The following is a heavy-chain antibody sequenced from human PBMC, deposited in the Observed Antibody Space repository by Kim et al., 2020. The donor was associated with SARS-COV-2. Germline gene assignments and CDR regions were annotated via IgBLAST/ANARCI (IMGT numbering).Heavy chain of an antibody. CDR2: INHSGST. J-gene: IGHJ4*02. Sequence: SETLSLTCAVYGGSFSGYYWSWIRQPPGKGLEWIGEINHSGSTNYNPSLKSRVTISVDTSKNQFSLKLSSVTAADTAVYYCARGLSFSTAMVDYWGQGTLVTVSS. CDR3: ARGLSFSTAMVDY. CDR1: GGSFSGYY. V-gene: IGHV4-34*01. D-gene: IGHD5-18*01.